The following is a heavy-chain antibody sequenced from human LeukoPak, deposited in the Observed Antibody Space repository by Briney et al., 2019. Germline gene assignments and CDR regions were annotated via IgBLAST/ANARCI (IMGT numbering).Heavy chain of an antibody. V-gene: IGHV4-59*01. CDR1: GGSISSYY. D-gene: IGHD4-23*01. J-gene: IGHJ6*03. Sequence: PSETLSLTCTVSGGSISSYYWSWIRQPPGKGLEWIGYIYYSGNTNYNPSLKSRVTISVDTSKNQFSLKLSSVPAADTAVYYCARVLGGNFPYYSNSYMDVWAKGTTVTIPS. CDR3: ARVLGGNFPYYSNSYMDV. CDR2: IYYSGNT.